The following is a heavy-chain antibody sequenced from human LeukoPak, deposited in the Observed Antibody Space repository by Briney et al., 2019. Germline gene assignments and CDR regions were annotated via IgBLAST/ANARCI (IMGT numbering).Heavy chain of an antibody. Sequence: GASVKVSCKASGYTFTSYGISWVRQAPGQGLEWMGWISAYNGNTNYAQKLQGRVTMTTDTSTSTAYMELRSLRSDDTAVYYCARSSLPGYDILTGYYNENYFDYWGQGTLVTVSS. V-gene: IGHV1-18*01. J-gene: IGHJ4*02. CDR1: GYTFTSYG. CDR3: ARSSLPGYDILTGYYNENYFDY. D-gene: IGHD3-9*01. CDR2: ISAYNGNT.